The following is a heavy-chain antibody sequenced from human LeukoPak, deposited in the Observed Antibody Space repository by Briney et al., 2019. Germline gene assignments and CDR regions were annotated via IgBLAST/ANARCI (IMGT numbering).Heavy chain of an antibody. Sequence: GGSLRLSCAASGFSLRAYDLIRVRQAPGKGLDWVSIINGGGDIMMYEDSVKGRFTISRDNSKNTFYLQMNSLRVEDTAVYYCAMRDRGYGLDIWGQGTMVTVSS. CDR1: GFSLRAYD. CDR3: AMRDRGYGLDI. J-gene: IGHJ3*02. D-gene: IGHD3-10*01. CDR2: INGGGDIM. V-gene: IGHV3-23*01.